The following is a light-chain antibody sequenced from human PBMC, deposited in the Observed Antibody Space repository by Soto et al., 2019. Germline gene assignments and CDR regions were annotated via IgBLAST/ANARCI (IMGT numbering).Light chain of an antibody. J-gene: IGKJ3*01. CDR2: RAS. V-gene: IGKV3-15*01. Sequence: IQMTQSPATLSVSPGERATLSCRASQTIYSNVAWYQQRPGQAPRLLIYRASARATGIPARFSGSGSGTEFTLTIGSLQSEDFAVYYCQQYNNWPPDTFGPGTKVDIK. CDR3: QQYNNWPPDT. CDR1: QTIYSN.